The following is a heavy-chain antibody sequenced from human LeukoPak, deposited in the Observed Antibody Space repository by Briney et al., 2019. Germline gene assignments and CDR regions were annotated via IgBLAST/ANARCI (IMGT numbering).Heavy chain of an antibody. CDR3: ARVHYDILTVDAFDI. J-gene: IGHJ3*02. Sequence: ASVKVSCKASGYTFTSYAMHWVRQAPGQRLEWMGWINAGNGNTKYSQKFQGRVTITRDTSASTAYMELSSLRSEDTAVYYCARVHYDILTVDAFDIWGQGTMVTVSS. CDR2: INAGNGNT. D-gene: IGHD3-9*01. CDR1: GYTFTSYA. V-gene: IGHV1-3*01.